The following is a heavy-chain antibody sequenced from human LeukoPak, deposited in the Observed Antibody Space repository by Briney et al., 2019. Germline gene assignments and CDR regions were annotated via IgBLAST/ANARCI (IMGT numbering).Heavy chain of an antibody. CDR2: IYYSGST. CDR1: GGSISSSSYY. Sequence: SETLSLTCTVSGGSISSSSYYWGWIRQPPGKGLEWIGSIYYSGSTYYNPSLKSRVTISVDTSKNQFSLKLSSVTAADTAVYYCARVLAPEYYYYYMDVWAKGPRSPSP. J-gene: IGHJ6*03. CDR3: ARVLAPEYYYYYMDV. V-gene: IGHV4-39*07.